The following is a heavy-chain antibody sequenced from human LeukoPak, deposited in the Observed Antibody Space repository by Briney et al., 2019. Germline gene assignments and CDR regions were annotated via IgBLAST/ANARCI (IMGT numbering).Heavy chain of an antibody. CDR3: AREATVAGKFYDY. CDR1: GGSISSSSYY. CDR2: IYYGGST. J-gene: IGHJ4*02. D-gene: IGHD6-19*01. Sequence: SETLSLTCTVSGGSISSSSYYWGWIRQPPGKGLGWIGTIYYGGSTYYNPSLKSRVTISVDTSKNQFSLKLSSVTAADTAVYYCAREATVAGKFYDYWGQGTLVTVSS. V-gene: IGHV4-39*07.